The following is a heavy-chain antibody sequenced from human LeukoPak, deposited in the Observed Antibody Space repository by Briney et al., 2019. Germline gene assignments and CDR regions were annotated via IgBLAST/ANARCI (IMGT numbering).Heavy chain of an antibody. CDR3: ARESGRSGWYDY. D-gene: IGHD6-19*01. CDR2: ISGDGGST. V-gene: IGHV3-43*02. J-gene: IGHJ4*02. CDR1: GFIFDDYA. Sequence: PGGSLRLSCAAPGFIFDDYAIHWVRQAPGKGLEWVSLISGDGGSTFYADSVKGRFTISRDNSKNSLYLQMSSLRSEDTALYYCARESGRSGWYDYWGQGTLVTVSS.